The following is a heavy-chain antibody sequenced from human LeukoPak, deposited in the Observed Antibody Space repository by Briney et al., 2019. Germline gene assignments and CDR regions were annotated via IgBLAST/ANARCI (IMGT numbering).Heavy chain of an antibody. CDR2: ISYDGSNK. D-gene: IGHD6-13*01. CDR1: GFTFSSYG. Sequence: GGSLRLSCAPSGFTFSSYGMHWVRHAPGKGLEWVAVISYDGSNKYYADSVKGRFTISRDNSKNTLYLQMNSLRAEDTAMYYCAKNRSPWYSSSWSDYWGQGTLVTVSS. V-gene: IGHV3-30*18. CDR3: AKNRSPWYSSSWSDY. J-gene: IGHJ4*02.